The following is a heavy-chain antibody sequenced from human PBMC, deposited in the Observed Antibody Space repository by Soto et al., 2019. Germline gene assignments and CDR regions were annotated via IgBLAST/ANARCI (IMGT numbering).Heavy chain of an antibody. CDR2: ISGSGGST. Sequence: PGGSLILSCAASGFTFGNYAVTWVRQALGKGLEWVSTISGSGGSTYYADSVKGRFTISRDNSKNTLYLQMNSLRAEDTAVYYCAKDQGSSWYEIDYWGQGTLVTVSS. CDR3: AKDQGSSWYEIDY. V-gene: IGHV3-23*01. J-gene: IGHJ4*02. D-gene: IGHD6-13*01. CDR1: GFTFGNYA.